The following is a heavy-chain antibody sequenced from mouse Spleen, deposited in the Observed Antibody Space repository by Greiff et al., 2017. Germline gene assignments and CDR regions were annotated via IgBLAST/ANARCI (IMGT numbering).Heavy chain of an antibody. J-gene: IGHJ2*01. CDR2: IDPSDSET. CDR1: GYTFTSYW. CDR3: AKEGITTNIDY. D-gene: IGHD2-4*01. V-gene: IGHV1-52*01. Sequence: QVQLQQPGAELVRPGSSVKLSCKASGYTFTSYWMHWVKQRPIQGLEWIGNIDPSDSETHYNQKFKDKATLTVDKSSSTAYMQLSSLTSEDSAVYYGAKEGITTNIDYWGQGTTRTVSS.